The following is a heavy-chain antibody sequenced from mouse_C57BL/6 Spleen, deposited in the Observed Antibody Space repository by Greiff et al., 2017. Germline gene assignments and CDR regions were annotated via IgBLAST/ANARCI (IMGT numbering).Heavy chain of an antibody. D-gene: IGHD2-3*01. J-gene: IGHJ3*01. CDR3: AREGDGYYEGFAY. CDR1: GFTFSSYA. V-gene: IGHV5-4*01. Sequence: EVQGVESGGGLVKPGGSLKLSCAASGFTFSSYAMSWVRQTPEKRLEWVATISDGGSYTYYPDNVKGRFTISRDNAKNNLYLQMSHLKSEDTARYYCAREGDGYYEGFAYWGQGTLVTVSA. CDR2: ISDGGSYT.